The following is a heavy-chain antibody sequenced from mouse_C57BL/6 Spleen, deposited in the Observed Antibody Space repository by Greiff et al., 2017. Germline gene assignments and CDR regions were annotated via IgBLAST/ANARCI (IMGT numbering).Heavy chain of an antibody. CDR2: IDPENGDT. J-gene: IGHJ2*01. Sequence: VQLQQSGAELVRPGASVKLSCTASGFNIKDDYMHWVKQRPEPGLEWIGWIDPENGDTEYASKFQGKATITADTSSNTAYLQLSSLTSEDTAVYYCTTWRVYDGYLDYWGQGTTLTVSS. D-gene: IGHD2-3*01. CDR1: GFNIKDDY. V-gene: IGHV14-4*01. CDR3: TTWRVYDGYLDY.